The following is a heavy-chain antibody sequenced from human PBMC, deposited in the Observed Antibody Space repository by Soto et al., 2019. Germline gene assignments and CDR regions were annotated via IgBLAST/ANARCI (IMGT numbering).Heavy chain of an antibody. V-gene: IGHV4-34*01. CDR2: INHSGST. CDR3: AIASSGWYRRANWFDP. Sequence: SETLSLTCAVYGGSFSGYYWSWIRQPPGKGLEWIGEINHSGSTNYNPSLKSRVTISVDTSKNQFSLKLSSVTAADTAVYYCAIASSGWYRRANWFDPWGQGTLVTVSS. CDR1: GGSFSGYY. J-gene: IGHJ5*02. D-gene: IGHD6-19*01.